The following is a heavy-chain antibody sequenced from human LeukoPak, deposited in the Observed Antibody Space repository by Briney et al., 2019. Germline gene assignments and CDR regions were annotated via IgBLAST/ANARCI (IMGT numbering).Heavy chain of an antibody. V-gene: IGHV4-34*01. CDR3: AREGYCSGGSCYPEYFQH. CDR1: GGSFSGYY. J-gene: IGHJ1*01. D-gene: IGHD2-15*01. CDR2: INHSGST. Sequence: SETLSLTCAVYGGSFSGYYWSWIRQPPGKGLEWIGEINHSGSTSYNPSLKSRVTISVDTSKNQFSLKLSSVTAADTAVYYCAREGYCSGGSCYPEYFQHWGQGTLVTVSS.